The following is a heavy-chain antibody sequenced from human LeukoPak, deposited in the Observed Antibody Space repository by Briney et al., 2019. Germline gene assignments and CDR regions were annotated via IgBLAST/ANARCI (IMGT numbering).Heavy chain of an antibody. CDR1: GFTFSSYE. CDR3: ARGGFDWLLFNYYYYMDV. V-gene: IGHV3-48*03. Sequence: GGSLRLSCAASGFTFSSYEMNWVRQAPGKGLEWISYISSSGSTIHYADSVKGRFTISRDNAKNSLYLQMNSLRVEDTAVYYCARGGFDWLLFNYYYYMDVWGKGTTVTVSS. CDR2: ISSSGSTI. J-gene: IGHJ6*03. D-gene: IGHD3-9*01.